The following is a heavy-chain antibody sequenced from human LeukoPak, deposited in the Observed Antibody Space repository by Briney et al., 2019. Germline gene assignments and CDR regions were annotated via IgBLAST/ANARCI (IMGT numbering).Heavy chain of an antibody. CDR3: ARVDYYDSSDYYWGDYYFDY. Sequence: ASVKVSCKASGYTFTSYGISWVRQAPGQGLEWMGWISAYNGNTNYAQKLQGRVTMTTDTSTSTAYMELRSLGSDDTAVYYCARVDYYDSSDYYWGDYYFDYWGQGTLVTVSS. D-gene: IGHD3-22*01. V-gene: IGHV1-18*01. CDR2: ISAYNGNT. J-gene: IGHJ4*02. CDR1: GYTFTSYG.